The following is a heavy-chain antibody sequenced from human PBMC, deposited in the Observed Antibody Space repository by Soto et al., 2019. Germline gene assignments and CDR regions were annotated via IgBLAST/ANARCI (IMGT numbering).Heavy chain of an antibody. D-gene: IGHD5-18*01. J-gene: IGHJ3*02. CDR2: ISGSGGST. V-gene: IGHV3-23*01. Sequence: GGSLRLSCAASGFTSSSYAMSWVRQAPGKGLEWVSAISGSGGSTYYADSVKGRFTISRDNSKNTLYLQMNSLRAEDTAVYYCAKGGQLWQEPHAFDIWGQGTMVTVSS. CDR1: GFTSSSYA. CDR3: AKGGQLWQEPHAFDI.